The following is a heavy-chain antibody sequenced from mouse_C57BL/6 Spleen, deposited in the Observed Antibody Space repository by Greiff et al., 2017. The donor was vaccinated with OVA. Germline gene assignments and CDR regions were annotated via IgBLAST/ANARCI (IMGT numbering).Heavy chain of an antibody. Sequence: VQLQQSGPELVKPGASVKISCKASGYSFTDYNMNWVKQSNGKSLEWIGVINTNDGTTSYNQTFKGKATLTVDQSSSTAYMQLSSRTSEDSAVYYCAKRGYLGAMEYTGQRAPVTVSS. CDR3: AKRGYLGAMEY. J-gene: IGHJ4*01. CDR2: INTNDGTT. D-gene: IGHD3-2*02. V-gene: IGHV1-39*01. CDR1: GYSFTDYN.